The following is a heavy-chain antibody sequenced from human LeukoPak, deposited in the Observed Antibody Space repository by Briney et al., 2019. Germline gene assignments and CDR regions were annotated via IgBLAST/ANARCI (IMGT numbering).Heavy chain of an antibody. J-gene: IGHJ5*02. CDR3: ARQEYCSGGSCYTWFDP. D-gene: IGHD2-15*01. CDR1: GYSINNYW. V-gene: IGHV5-51*01. CDR2: IYPADSDI. Sequence: LGESLKISCKGSGYSINNYWIGWVRQMPGKGLEWMGIIYPADSDIRYSPSFQGQVTISADKSISTAYLQWSSLKASDTAMYYCARQEYCSGGSCYTWFDPWGPGTLVTVSS.